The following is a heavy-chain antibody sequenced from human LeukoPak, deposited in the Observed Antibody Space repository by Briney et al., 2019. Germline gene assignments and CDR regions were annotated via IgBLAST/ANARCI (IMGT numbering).Heavy chain of an antibody. J-gene: IGHJ4*02. CDR3: ARESFAARWD. Sequence: PGGSLRLSCAASGFTFSSYWMSWVRQAPGKGLEWVANIKQDGSQKYYVDSVKGRFTISRDNANNLLYLQMSSLRAEDTAVYYCARESFAARWDWGQGTLVTVSS. V-gene: IGHV3-7*01. CDR1: GFTFSSYW. CDR2: IKQDGSQK. D-gene: IGHD6-6*01.